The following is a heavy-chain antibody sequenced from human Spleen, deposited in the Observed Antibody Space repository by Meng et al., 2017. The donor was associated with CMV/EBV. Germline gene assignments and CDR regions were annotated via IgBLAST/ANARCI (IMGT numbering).Heavy chain of an antibody. CDR2: ISSSATTI. V-gene: IGHV3-11*04. Sequence: GESLKISCAVSGFTVSDYYMAWIRQAPGKGLEWVSHISSSATTIYYAHSVEGRFTISRDNAKNSLYLQMNSLRAEDTAVYYCANIDSSGWHDFFDHWGQGTLVTVSS. CDR1: GFTVSDYY. J-gene: IGHJ4*02. CDR3: ANIDSSGWHDFFDH. D-gene: IGHD3-22*01.